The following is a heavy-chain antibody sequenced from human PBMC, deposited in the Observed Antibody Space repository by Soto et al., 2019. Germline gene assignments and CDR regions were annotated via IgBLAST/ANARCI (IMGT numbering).Heavy chain of an antibody. Sequence: QVQLVQSGAEVKKPGASVKVSCKASGYTFTSYAMHWVRQAPGQRLEWMGWINAGNGNTKYSQKFQGRVTITRDTSASTAYMELSSLRSEDTAVYYCARREDIVVVPAAMDTGGGFDPWGQGTLVTVSS. CDR2: INAGNGNT. CDR1: GYTFTSYA. D-gene: IGHD2-2*01. V-gene: IGHV1-3*01. J-gene: IGHJ5*02. CDR3: ARREDIVVVPAAMDTGGGFDP.